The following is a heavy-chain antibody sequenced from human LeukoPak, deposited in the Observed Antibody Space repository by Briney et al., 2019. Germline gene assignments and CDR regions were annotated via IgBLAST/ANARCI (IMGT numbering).Heavy chain of an antibody. Sequence: PGGSLRLSCAASGFTFDDYTRHWVRQAPGKGLEGVSLISWDGGSTYYADSVKGRFTISRDNSKNSLYLQMNSLRTEDTALYYCAKAPPGIAAAGKPTGYFQHWGQGTLVTVSS. CDR1: GFTFDDYT. CDR3: AKAPPGIAAAGKPTGYFQH. J-gene: IGHJ1*01. D-gene: IGHD6-13*01. CDR2: ISWDGGST. V-gene: IGHV3-43*01.